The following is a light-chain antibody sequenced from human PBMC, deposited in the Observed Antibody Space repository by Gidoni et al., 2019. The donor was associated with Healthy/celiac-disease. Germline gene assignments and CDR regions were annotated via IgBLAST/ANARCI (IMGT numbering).Light chain of an antibody. Sequence: DIQLTQSPSSLSASVGDRVTITCPASQSISSYLNWYQQKPGKAPKLLIYAASSLQSGVPSRFSGSGSGTDFTLTISSLQPEDFATYYCQQSYSTPLTFXPXTKVDIK. J-gene: IGKJ3*01. CDR1: QSISSY. CDR2: AAS. V-gene: IGKV1-39*01. CDR3: QQSYSTPLT.